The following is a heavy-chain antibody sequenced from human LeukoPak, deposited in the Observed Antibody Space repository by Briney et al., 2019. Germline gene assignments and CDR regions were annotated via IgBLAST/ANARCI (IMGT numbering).Heavy chain of an antibody. D-gene: IGHD6-13*01. J-gene: IGHJ3*02. Sequence: PGGSLRLSCVASGFTFSRNSMNWVRQAPGKGLEWVSYSSASGTIFYADSVKGRFTISRDIAKNSLYLQMNSLRAEDTAVYYCARDLGGSSWSLRAFDIWGQGTMVTVSS. CDR1: GFTFSRNS. CDR2: SSASGTI. CDR3: ARDLGGSSWSLRAFDI. V-gene: IGHV3-48*04.